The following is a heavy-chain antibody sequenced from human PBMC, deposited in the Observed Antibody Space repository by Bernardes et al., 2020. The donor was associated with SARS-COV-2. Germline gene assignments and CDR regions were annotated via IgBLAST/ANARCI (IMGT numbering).Heavy chain of an antibody. CDR3: ARDLDRLYSGSRTDAFDI. D-gene: IGHD1-26*01. J-gene: IGHJ3*02. CDR2: INPHSGCT. CDR1: GYTLSDYY. V-gene: IGHV1-2*02. Sequence: ASVKVSCKASGYTLSDYYMHWVRQAPGQGLEWMGWINPHSGCTNYAQKFQGRVTVTRDTSISTAYMELSRLTSDDTAVYYCARDLDRLYSGSRTDAFDIWGQGTKVTVS.